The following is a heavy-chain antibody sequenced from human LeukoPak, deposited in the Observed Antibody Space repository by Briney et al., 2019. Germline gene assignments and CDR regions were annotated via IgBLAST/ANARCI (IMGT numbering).Heavy chain of an antibody. CDR1: GYTFTSYG. CDR3: ASGSYQYYFDY. D-gene: IGHD1-26*01. Sequence: GASVKVSCTASGYTFTSYGTSWVRQAPGQGLEWMGWISAYNGNTNYAQKLQGRVTMTTDTSTSTAYMELRSLRSDDTAVYYCASGSYQYYFDYWGQGTLVTVSS. CDR2: ISAYNGNT. V-gene: IGHV1-18*01. J-gene: IGHJ4*02.